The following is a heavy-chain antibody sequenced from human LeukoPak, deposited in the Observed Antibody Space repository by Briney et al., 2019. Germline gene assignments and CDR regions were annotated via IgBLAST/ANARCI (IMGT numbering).Heavy chain of an antibody. CDR2: IYYTGST. D-gene: IGHD2-2*01. CDR3: ARGGFLAYCSSTSCYAPFDY. J-gene: IGHJ4*02. CDR1: GGSVSSGGYY. V-gene: IGHV4-61*08. Sequence: SETLSLTCTVSGGSVSSGGYYWSWIRPPPGKGLEWIGDIYYTGSTNYNPSLKSRVTISVDTSKHQFSLKLTSVTAADTAVYYCARGGFLAYCSSTSCYAPFDYWGQGTLVTVSS.